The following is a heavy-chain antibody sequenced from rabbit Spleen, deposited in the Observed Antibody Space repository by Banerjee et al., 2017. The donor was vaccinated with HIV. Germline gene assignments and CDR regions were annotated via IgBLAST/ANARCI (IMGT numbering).Heavy chain of an antibody. Sequence: QEQLVESGGGLVQPEGSLTLTCKASGIDFSSYYDICWVRQAPGKGLEWIGCIRITSDGSTYYASWAKGRFTISKSSSTTVTLQMTSLTAADTATYFCARNVGDGSAYYYNLWGPGTLVTVS. CDR1: GIDFSSYYD. J-gene: IGHJ4*01. CDR2: IRITSDGST. CDR3: ARNVGDGSAYYYNL. D-gene: IGHD1-1*01. V-gene: IGHV1S45*01.